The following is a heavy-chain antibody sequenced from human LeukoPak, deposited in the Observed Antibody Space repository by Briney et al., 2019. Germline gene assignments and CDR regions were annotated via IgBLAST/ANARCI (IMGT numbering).Heavy chain of an antibody. J-gene: IGHJ3*02. CDR1: GFTFSSYS. D-gene: IGHD2-2*01. CDR2: ISSSSSYI. V-gene: IGHV3-21*01. Sequence: GGSLRLSCAASGFTFSSYSMNWVRQAPGQGLEWVSSISSSSSYIYYADSVKGRFTISRDNAKNSLYLQMNSLRAAATSVDYCARTVVPAAKSGAFDIWGQGTMVTVSS. CDR3: ARTVVPAAKSGAFDI.